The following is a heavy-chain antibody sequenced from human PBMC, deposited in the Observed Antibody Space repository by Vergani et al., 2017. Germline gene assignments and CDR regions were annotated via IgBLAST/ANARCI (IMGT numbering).Heavy chain of an antibody. CDR2: ISYDGSNK. D-gene: IGHD5-18*01. CDR1: GFTFSSYA. CDR3: ARDRXTAMVKGYYYYMDV. Sequence: VQLVESGGGLVQPGGSLRLSCAASGFTFSSYAMHWVRQAPGKGLEWVAVISYDGSNKYYADSVKGRFTISRDNSKNTLYLQMNSLRAEDTAVYYCARDRXTAMVKGYYYYMDVWGKGTTVTVSS. J-gene: IGHJ6*03. V-gene: IGHV3-30-3*01.